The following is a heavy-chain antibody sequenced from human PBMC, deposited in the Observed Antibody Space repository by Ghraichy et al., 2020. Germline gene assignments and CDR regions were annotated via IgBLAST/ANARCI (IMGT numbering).Heavy chain of an antibody. Sequence: GGSLRLSCEASGFTFRDYYMSWVRQAPGKGLEWISYISSSSTYTNYAESVKGRFTISRDNARNSLSLQMSGLRADDTAIYYCAKDGLGCSGGTCFFGTDSWGQGALVTVS. D-gene: IGHD2-15*01. V-gene: IGHV3-11*06. CDR1: GFTFRDYY. CDR3: AKDGLGCSGGTCFFGTDS. CDR2: ISSSSTYT. J-gene: IGHJ5*01.